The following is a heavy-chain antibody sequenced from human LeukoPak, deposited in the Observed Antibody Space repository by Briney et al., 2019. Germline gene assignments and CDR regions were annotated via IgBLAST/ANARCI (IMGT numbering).Heavy chain of an antibody. CDR3: GRDPTYRNYFDS. D-gene: IGHD1-1*01. CDR1: GNSLNNYH. J-gene: IGHJ4*02. V-gene: IGHV1-46*02. CDR2: IRPGGDGP. Sequence: GASVKVSCKASGNSLNNYHMHWVRRAPGQGLEWLGIIRPGGDGPSYAQKFQGRVTMTRDMSTSTVYMELSSLTSDDTAVYYCGRDPTYRNYFDSWGQGTLVTVSS.